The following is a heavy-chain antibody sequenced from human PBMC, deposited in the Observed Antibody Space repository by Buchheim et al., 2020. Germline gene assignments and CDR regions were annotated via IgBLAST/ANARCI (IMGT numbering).Heavy chain of an antibody. J-gene: IGHJ5*02. CDR1: GYTFTSYY. Sequence: QVQLVQSGAEVKKPGASVKVSCKASGYTFTSYYMHWVRQAPGQGLAWMGIINPSGGSTSYAQKFQGRVTMTRGTYQSTGYMELSSLRSEDTAVYYCARGLWFGESTNWFDPWGQGTL. CDR3: ARGLWFGESTNWFDP. CDR2: INPSGGST. V-gene: IGHV1-46*01. D-gene: IGHD3-10*01.